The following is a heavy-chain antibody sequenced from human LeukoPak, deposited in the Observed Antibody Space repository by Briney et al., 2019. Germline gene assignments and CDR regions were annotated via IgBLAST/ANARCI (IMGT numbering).Heavy chain of an antibody. CDR2: IYAGGST. CDR1: GFTVSSNY. CDR3: AREGPEYLQY. Sequence: GESLRLSCAASGFTVSSNYMSWVRQAPGKGLEWVSVIYAGGSTYYADSVKGRFTIFRDNFKNTVYLQMNSLRAEDTAVYYCAREGPEYLQYWGQGTLVSVSS. J-gene: IGHJ1*01. V-gene: IGHV3-53*01.